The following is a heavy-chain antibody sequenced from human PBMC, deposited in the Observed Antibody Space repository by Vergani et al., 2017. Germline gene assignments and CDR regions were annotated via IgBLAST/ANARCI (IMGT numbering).Heavy chain of an antibody. J-gene: IGHJ4*02. CDR2: FEPEHGEV. V-gene: IGHV1-24*01. CDR1: GYSLTEST. CDR3: AIVTDYYGSRGYYLDY. D-gene: IGHD3-22*01. Sequence: QVQLVQSGAAVRKPGASAKVSCQVSGYSLTESTIHWVRQAPGKGLEWMGGFEPEHGEVTFVHHIQGTVTMTEDRSTDTAYMELSSFRPEDTALYYCAIVTDYYGSRGYYLDYWGQGTLVTVSS.